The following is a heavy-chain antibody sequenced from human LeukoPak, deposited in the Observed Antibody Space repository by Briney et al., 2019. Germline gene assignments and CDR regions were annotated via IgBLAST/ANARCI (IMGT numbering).Heavy chain of an antibody. D-gene: IGHD5-18*01. CDR3: ARAFEYSYGSYFDY. V-gene: IGHV4-59*01. CDR2: IYYSGST. CDR1: GGSISSYY. J-gene: IGHJ4*02. Sequence: PSETLSLTCTVSGGSISSYYWSWIRQPPGKGLEWIGYIYYSGSTNYNPSLKSRVTISVDTSKNQFSLKLSSVTAADTAVYYCARAFEYSYGSYFDYWGQGTLVTVSS.